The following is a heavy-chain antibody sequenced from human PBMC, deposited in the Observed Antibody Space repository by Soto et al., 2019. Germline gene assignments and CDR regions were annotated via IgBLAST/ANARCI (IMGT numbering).Heavy chain of an antibody. D-gene: IGHD2-15*01. Sequence: QVQLVESGGGVVQPERSLRLSCAASGFTFSRQAMHWVRQAPGRGLEWVAVIWYHGVDKYYADSVKGRFTISRDNSKNTVYLQMNRLRGEETAVYYCATGFLGLCTGGNCPLDSWCQGSLVTFSS. CDR2: IWYHGVDK. CDR3: ATGFLGLCTGGNCPLDS. V-gene: IGHV3-33*01. CDR1: GFTFSRQA. J-gene: IGHJ4*02.